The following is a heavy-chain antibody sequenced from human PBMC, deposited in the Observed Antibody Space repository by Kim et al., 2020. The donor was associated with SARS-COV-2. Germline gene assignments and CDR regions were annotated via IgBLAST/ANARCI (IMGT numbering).Heavy chain of an antibody. D-gene: IGHD3-10*01. Sequence: YYEDTVQGRFVMSRDNSKSTLHLQMASLTVEDTAVYYCAKDFGEGRVYFDSWGQGALVTVSS. J-gene: IGHJ4*02. CDR3: AKDFGEGRVYFDS. V-gene: IGHV3-23*01.